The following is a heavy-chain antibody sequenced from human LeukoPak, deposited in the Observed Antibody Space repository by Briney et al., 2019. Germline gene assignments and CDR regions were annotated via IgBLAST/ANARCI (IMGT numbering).Heavy chain of an antibody. V-gene: IGHV3-23*01. Sequence: GGSLRLSCVASGFTFSSYAMSWVRQAPGKGLEWVSAISGSGGSTYYADSVKGRFTISRDNSKNTLYLQMNSLRAEDTAVYYCAKDPFLGSSPTFDPWGQGTLVTVSS. CDR1: GFTFSSYA. D-gene: IGHD6-13*01. J-gene: IGHJ5*02. CDR2: ISGSGGST. CDR3: AKDPFLGSSPTFDP.